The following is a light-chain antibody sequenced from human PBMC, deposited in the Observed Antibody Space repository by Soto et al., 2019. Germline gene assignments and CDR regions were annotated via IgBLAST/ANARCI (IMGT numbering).Light chain of an antibody. V-gene: IGLV1-44*01. CDR3: AGWDDSLNGCV. J-gene: IGLJ1*01. Sequence: QSVLTPPPRASGTPGQSVTISCCGSSSNIGTYRVSWYQHFPGTAPRLLIYSDNQRPSGVPDRFSASTSGASASLAISGLQSEDEAYFYCAGWDDSLNGCVFGTGTKVTVL. CDR1: SSNIGTYR. CDR2: SDN.